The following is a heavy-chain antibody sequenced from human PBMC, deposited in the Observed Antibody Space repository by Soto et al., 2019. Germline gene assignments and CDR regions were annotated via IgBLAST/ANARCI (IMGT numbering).Heavy chain of an antibody. J-gene: IGHJ5*02. CDR1: GGCISSGGYC. V-gene: IGHV4-61*08. Sequence: SETLSLTCTVSGGCISSGGYCWSWIRQHPGKGLEWIGYIYYSGSTYYNPSLKSRVTISVDTSKNQFSLKLSSVTAADTAVYYCAREVGYSSSYWEGNWFDPWGQGTLVTVSS. D-gene: IGHD6-13*01. CDR3: AREVGYSSSYWEGNWFDP. CDR2: IYYSGST.